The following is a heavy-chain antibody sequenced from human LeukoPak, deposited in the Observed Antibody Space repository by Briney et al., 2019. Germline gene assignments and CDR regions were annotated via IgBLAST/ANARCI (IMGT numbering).Heavy chain of an antibody. CDR1: GGSFSGYY. CDR2: INHSGST. J-gene: IGHJ5*02. Sequence: PSETLSLTCAVYGGSFSGYYWSWIRQPPGKGLEWIGEINHSGSTNYNPSLKSRVTISADTSKNQFSLKLSSVTAADTAVYYCARAFRGFDPWGQGTLVTVSS. V-gene: IGHV4-34*01. CDR3: ARAFRGFDP.